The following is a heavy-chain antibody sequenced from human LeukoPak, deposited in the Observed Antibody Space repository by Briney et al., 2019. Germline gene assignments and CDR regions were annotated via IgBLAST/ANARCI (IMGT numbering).Heavy chain of an antibody. CDR3: ARRHGSGWYHIDY. Sequence: PSETLSLTCTVSGGSISTFYWGWIRQPAGKGLEWIGRMHTRGSTDYNPSLKSRVTISVDTSKNQFSLKLSSVTAADTAVYYCARRHGSGWYHIDYWGQGTLVTVSS. CDR2: MHTRGST. J-gene: IGHJ4*02. CDR1: GGSISTFY. V-gene: IGHV4-4*07. D-gene: IGHD6-19*01.